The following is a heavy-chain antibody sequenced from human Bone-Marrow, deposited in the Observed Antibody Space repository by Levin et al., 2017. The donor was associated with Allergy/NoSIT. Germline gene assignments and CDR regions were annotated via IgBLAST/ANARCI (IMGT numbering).Heavy chain of an antibody. CDR1: GGSISSYY. CDR2: IYYSGST. J-gene: IGHJ6*03. Sequence: RPSETLSLTCTVSGGSISSYYWSWIRQPPGKGLEWIGYIYYSGSTNYNPSLKSRVTISVDTSKNQFSLKLSSVTAADTAVYYCAGVVGFGELLPRGYMDVWGKGTTVTVSS. CDR3: AGVVGFGELLPRGYMDV. D-gene: IGHD3-10*01. V-gene: IGHV4-59*01.